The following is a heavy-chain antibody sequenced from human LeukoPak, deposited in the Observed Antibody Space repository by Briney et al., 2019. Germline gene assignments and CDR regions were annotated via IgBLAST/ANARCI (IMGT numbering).Heavy chain of an antibody. Sequence: SETLSLTCTVSGGSISSYYWSWIRQPPGKGLEWIGYIYYSGSTNYNPSLKSRVTISVDASKNQFSLKLSSVTAADTAVYYCARGSSGSYSHGASDIWGQGTMVTVSS. CDR2: IYYSGST. J-gene: IGHJ3*02. CDR3: ARGSSGSYSHGASDI. V-gene: IGHV4-59*01. CDR1: GGSISSYY. D-gene: IGHD1-26*01.